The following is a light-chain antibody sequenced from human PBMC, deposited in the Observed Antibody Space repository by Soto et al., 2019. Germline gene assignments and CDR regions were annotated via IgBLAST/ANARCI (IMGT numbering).Light chain of an antibody. Sequence: QSALTQPASVSGYPGQSITISCTGTSSDVGGYHYVSWYQHHPGKAPKLMIYEVSNRPSGVSNRFSGSKSGNTASLTISGLQAEDEADYFCSSYGSTSSRYVFGTGTKLTVL. CDR2: EVS. J-gene: IGLJ1*01. CDR1: SSDVGGYHY. V-gene: IGLV2-14*01. CDR3: SSYGSTSSRYV.